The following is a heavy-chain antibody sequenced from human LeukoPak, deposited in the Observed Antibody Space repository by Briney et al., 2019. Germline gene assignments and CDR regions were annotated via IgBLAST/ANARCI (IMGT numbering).Heavy chain of an antibody. J-gene: IGHJ4*02. V-gene: IGHV3-21*04. D-gene: IGHD3-10*01. CDR2: ISSTSSYI. CDR1: GFTFSTHS. CDR3: AKDLVTGSLDY. Sequence: GGSLRLSCAASGFTFSTHSMNWVRQAPGKGLEWVSSISSTSSYIYYADSVRGRFTISRDNAKNSLYVQMNSLRAEDTAIYYCAKDLVTGSLDYWGQGTLVTVSS.